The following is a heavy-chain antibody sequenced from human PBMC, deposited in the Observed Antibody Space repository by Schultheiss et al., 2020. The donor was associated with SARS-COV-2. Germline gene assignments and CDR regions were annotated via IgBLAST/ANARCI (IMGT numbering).Heavy chain of an antibody. CDR2: IYYSGST. V-gene: IGHV4-61*01. D-gene: IGHD1-26*01. Sequence: GSLRLSCTVSGGSVSRGSYYWSWIRQPPGKGLEWIGYIYYSGSTNYNPTLNSRVTILVDTSKNQCSLELSSVTAADTAVYYCARGGYGSGSYSPGAFDILGLGAVVTV. CDR1: GGSVSRGSYY. CDR3: ARGGYGSGSYSPGAFDI. J-gene: IGHJ3*02.